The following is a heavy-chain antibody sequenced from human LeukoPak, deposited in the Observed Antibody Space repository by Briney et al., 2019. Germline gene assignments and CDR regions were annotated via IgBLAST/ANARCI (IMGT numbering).Heavy chain of an antibody. CDR1: GFTFSSYG. J-gene: IGHJ3*02. Sequence: PGGSLRLSCAASGFTFSSYGMSWVRQAPGKGLEWVSAISGSGGSTYYADSVKGRFTISRDNSKNTLYLQMNSLRAEDTAVYYCARGHDYGRAFDIWGQGTMVTVSS. V-gene: IGHV3-23*01. CDR2: ISGSGGST. D-gene: IGHD4-17*01. CDR3: ARGHDYGRAFDI.